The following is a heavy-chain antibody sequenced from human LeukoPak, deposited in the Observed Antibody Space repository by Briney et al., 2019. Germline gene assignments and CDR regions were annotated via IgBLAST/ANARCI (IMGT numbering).Heavy chain of an antibody. D-gene: IGHD6-19*01. V-gene: IGHV3-74*01. CDR2: IASDGSEK. CDR3: ASSSGWIIDY. J-gene: IGHJ4*02. CDR1: GFTFSSYW. Sequence: GGSLRLSCAASGFTFSSYWMNWVRQAPGKGLVWVSRIASDGSEKYYVDSVKGRFTISRDNAKNSLFLQMNSLRAEDTAVYYCASSSGWIIDYWGQGTLVTVSS.